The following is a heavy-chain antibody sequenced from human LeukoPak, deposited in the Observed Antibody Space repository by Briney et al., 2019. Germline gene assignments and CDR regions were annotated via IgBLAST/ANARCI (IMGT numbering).Heavy chain of an antibody. CDR3: AGRFGSGSYNSPN. CDR2: INHSGSI. V-gene: IGHV4-34*01. CDR1: GGSFSGYY. J-gene: IGHJ4*02. D-gene: IGHD3-10*01. Sequence: SETLSLTCAVYGGSFSGYYWNWIRQPPGKGLEWIGEINHSGSINYNPSLKSRVTISVDTSKNQFSLKLSSVTAADTAVYYCAGRFGSGSYNSPNWGQGTLVTVSS.